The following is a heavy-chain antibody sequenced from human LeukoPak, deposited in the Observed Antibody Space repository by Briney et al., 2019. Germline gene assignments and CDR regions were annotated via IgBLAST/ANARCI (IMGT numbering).Heavy chain of an antibody. CDR3: ARGVGLSAAAVLFDY. D-gene: IGHD6-13*01. CDR1: GGSISSYF. J-gene: IGHJ4*02. V-gene: IGHV4-59*01. Sequence: MSSETLSLTCTVSGGSISSYFWSWIRQPPGKGLEWIGYIYYSGSTSYNPSLKSRVTFSVDTSKNQFSLKLTSVTAADTAVYYCARGVGLSAAAVLFDYWGQGSRVTVSS. CDR2: IYYSGST.